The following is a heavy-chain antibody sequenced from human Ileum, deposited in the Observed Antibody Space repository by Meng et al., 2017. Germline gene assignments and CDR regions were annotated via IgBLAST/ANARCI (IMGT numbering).Heavy chain of an antibody. CDR1: GFTFSNVW. J-gene: IGHJ4*02. CDR3: STLGVIGTASLDY. V-gene: IGHV3-15*01. D-gene: IGHD2-15*01. Sequence: GESLKISCAASGFTFSNVWMSWVRQAPGKGLEWVGRIKSQTNGGTTEYAAPVKGRFTISRDDSKNTLYLQMSSLKTEDTAMYYCSTLGVIGTASLDYWGQGTRVTVSS. CDR2: IKSQTNGGTT.